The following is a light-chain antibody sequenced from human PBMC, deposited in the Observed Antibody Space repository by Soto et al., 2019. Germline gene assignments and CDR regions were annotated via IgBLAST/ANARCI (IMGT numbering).Light chain of an antibody. CDR3: QHYNSFSAWT. CDR1: QSISIW. CDR2: KAS. J-gene: IGKJ1*01. Sequence: DIQMTQSPSTLSASVGDRVTITCRASQSISIWLAWYQQKPGTAPNLLIYKASTLETGVPSRFSGSGSGTEFTLTISSLHPDDFGTYYCQHYNSFSAWTFGQGTKVDIK. V-gene: IGKV1-5*03.